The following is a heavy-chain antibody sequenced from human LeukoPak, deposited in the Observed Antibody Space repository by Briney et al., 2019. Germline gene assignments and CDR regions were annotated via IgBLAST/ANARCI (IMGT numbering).Heavy chain of an antibody. CDR3: ANVSLAKRDPAGTHRGWFDP. V-gene: IGHV3-9*01. D-gene: IGHD6-13*01. J-gene: IGHJ5*02. CDR1: GFTFDDYA. CDR2: ISWNSGSI. Sequence: GRSLRLSCAASGFTFDDYAMHWVRQAPGKGLEWVSGISWNSGSIVYADSVKGRFTLSRDNAKNSLYLHMNSLRAEHTALYYCANVSLAKRDPAGTHRGWFDPWGQGTLVTVSS.